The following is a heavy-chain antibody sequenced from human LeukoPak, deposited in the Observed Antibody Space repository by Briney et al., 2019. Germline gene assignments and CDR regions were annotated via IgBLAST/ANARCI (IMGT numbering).Heavy chain of an antibody. CDR3: ARGGGLDV. CDR2: INHNGNVN. J-gene: IGHJ6*02. V-gene: IGHV3-7*03. CDR1: GFTFSSYW. Sequence: GGSLRLSCGASGFTFSSYWMNWARQAPGKGLEWVASINHNGNVNYYVDSVKGRFTISRDNAKNSLYLQMSNLRAEDTAVYFCARGGGLDVWGQGATVTVSS. D-gene: IGHD3-16*01.